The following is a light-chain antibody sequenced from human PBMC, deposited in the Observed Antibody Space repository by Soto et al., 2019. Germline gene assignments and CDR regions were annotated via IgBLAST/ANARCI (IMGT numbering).Light chain of an antibody. V-gene: IGKV3-20*01. CDR3: QQYGSSRWT. CDR2: GAS. J-gene: IGKJ1*01. Sequence: EIVLTQSPGTLSLSPGERATLSCRASQSVSSSYLAWYQQKPGQAPRRLIYGASTRATGIPDRFSGSGSGTEFPLTISPLEPADFAVYYCQQYGSSRWTFGQGTKVEFK. CDR1: QSVSSSY.